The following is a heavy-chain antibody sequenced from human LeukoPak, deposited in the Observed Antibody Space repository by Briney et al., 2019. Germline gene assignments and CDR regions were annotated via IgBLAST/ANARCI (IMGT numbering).Heavy chain of an antibody. J-gene: IGHJ4*02. Sequence: SETLSLTCTVSGGSISSSSYYWGWIRQPPGKGLAWIGSIYYSGSTYYNPSLKSRVTISVDTSKNQFSLKLTSVTAADTAVYYCANSYSSSWHDYWGQGTLVTVSS. D-gene: IGHD6-13*01. CDR1: GGSISSSSYY. CDR2: IYYSGST. V-gene: IGHV4-39*07. CDR3: ANSYSSSWHDY.